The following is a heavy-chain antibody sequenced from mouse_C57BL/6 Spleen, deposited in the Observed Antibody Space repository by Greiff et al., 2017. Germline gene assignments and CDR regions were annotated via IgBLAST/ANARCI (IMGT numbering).Heavy chain of an antibody. CDR2: INPGSGGT. CDR1: GYAFTNYL. J-gene: IGHJ3*01. Sequence: QVQLQQSVAELVRPGTSVKVSCTASGYAFTNYLIEWVKQRPGQGLEWIGVINPGSGGTNYNEKFKGKATLAADKSSSTAYMQLSSLTSEDSAVYFCARSGGRTWLAYWGQGTLVTVSA. V-gene: IGHV1-54*01. CDR3: ARSGGRTWLAY. D-gene: IGHD1-1*01.